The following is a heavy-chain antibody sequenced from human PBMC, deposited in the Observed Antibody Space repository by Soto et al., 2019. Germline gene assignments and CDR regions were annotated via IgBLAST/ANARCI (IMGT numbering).Heavy chain of an antibody. CDR2: ISSSGSTI. D-gene: IGHD1-1*01. CDR1: GFTFSSYE. Sequence: QPGGSLRLSCAASGFTFSSYEMNWVRQAPGKGLEWVSYISSSGSTIYYADSVKGRFTISRDNAKNSLYLQMNSLGAEDTAVYYCARAGGYYYGMDVWGQGTTVTVSS. J-gene: IGHJ6*02. V-gene: IGHV3-48*03. CDR3: ARAGGYYYGMDV.